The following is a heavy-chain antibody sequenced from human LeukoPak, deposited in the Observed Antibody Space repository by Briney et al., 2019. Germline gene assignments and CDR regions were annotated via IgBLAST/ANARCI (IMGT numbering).Heavy chain of an antibody. J-gene: IGHJ4*02. CDR1: GFTFSSYG. CDR2: ISYDGSNK. Sequence: PGRSLRLSCAASGFTFSSYGMHWVRQAPGKGLEWVVVISYDGSNKYYADSVKGRFTISRDNSKNTLYLQMNSLRAEDTAVYYCAKERTLGYCSGGSCQQPPDYWGQGTLVTVSS. D-gene: IGHD2-15*01. CDR3: AKERTLGYCSGGSCQQPPDY. V-gene: IGHV3-30*18.